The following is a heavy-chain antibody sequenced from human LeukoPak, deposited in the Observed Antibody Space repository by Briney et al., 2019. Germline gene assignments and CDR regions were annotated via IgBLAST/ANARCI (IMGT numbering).Heavy chain of an antibody. CDR1: GGTFSSYA. J-gene: IGHJ4*02. CDR2: IIPIFGTA. D-gene: IGHD5-18*01. V-gene: IGHV1-69*05. Sequence: GSSVKVSCKASGGTFSSYAISWVRQAPGQGLECMGGIIPIFGTANYAQKFQGRVTITTDESTSTAYMELSSLRSEDTAVYYCARQNVDTAMVIDYWGQGTLVTVSS. CDR3: ARQNVDTAMVIDY.